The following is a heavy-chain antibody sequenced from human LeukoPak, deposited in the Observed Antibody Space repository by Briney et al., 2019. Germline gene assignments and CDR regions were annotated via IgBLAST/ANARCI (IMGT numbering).Heavy chain of an antibody. D-gene: IGHD3-22*01. V-gene: IGHV3-13*01. Sequence: PGGSLRLSCAASGFTFSSYDMHWVRQATGKGLEWVSAIGTAGDTYYPGSVKGRFTISRENAKNSLYLQMNSLRAGDTAVYYCARALRYDSSGPTDALDIWGQGTMVTVSS. CDR1: GFTFSSYD. CDR2: IGTAGDT. CDR3: ARALRYDSSGPTDALDI. J-gene: IGHJ3*02.